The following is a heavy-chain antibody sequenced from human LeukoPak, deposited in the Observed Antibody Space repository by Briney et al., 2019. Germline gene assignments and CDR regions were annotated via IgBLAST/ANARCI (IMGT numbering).Heavy chain of an antibody. V-gene: IGHV1-2*02. D-gene: IGHD3-10*01. Sequence: PGASVKVSCKASGYTFTGYYMHWVRQAPGQGLEWMGWINPNTGATNYAQNFQGRVTMTRDTSNSTAYMELSSLTSDDTAVYYCARPTLQTLGAWGQGTLVTVSS. CDR1: GYTFTGYY. J-gene: IGHJ5*02. CDR3: ARPTLQTLGA. CDR2: INPNTGAT.